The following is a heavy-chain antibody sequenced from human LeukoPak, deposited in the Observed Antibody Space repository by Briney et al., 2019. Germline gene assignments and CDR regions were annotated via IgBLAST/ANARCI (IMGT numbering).Heavy chain of an antibody. CDR3: AREDGRINGWVDY. J-gene: IGHJ4*02. Sequence: GGSLRPSCAASGFTFSSYAMSWVRQAPGKGLEWVSSISSSSSYIYYADSVKGRFTISRDNAKSSLYLELNSLRADDTAVYYCAREDGRINGWVDYWGQGTLVIVSS. V-gene: IGHV3-21*04. CDR2: ISSSSSYI. D-gene: IGHD6-19*01. CDR1: GFTFSSYA.